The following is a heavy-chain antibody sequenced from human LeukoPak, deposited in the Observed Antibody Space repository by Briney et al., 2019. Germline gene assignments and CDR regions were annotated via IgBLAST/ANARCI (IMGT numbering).Heavy chain of an antibody. CDR3: AREEKWSHPSDY. CDR1: GYTFTSFG. J-gene: IGHJ4*02. V-gene: IGHV1-18*01. CDR2: ISTYNGDT. D-gene: IGHD2-8*01. Sequence: RASMTVSCKTSGYTFTSFGISGVRQAPGQGLEWMGWISTYNGDTNYAQNLQGRVTMTTDTSTSTAYIELRSLKSDDTAVYYCAREEKWSHPSDYWGQGTLVTVSS.